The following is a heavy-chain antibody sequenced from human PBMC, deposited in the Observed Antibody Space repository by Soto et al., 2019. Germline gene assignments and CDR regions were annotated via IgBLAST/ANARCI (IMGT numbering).Heavy chain of an antibody. D-gene: IGHD3-16*01. CDR2: IYHSGRT. V-gene: IGHV4-4*02. CDR1: SGSISSSNW. CDR3: ARFNGQGEYYFDY. Sequence: QVQLQESGPGLVKPSGTLSLTCAVSSGSISSSNWWSWVRQPPGKGLEGIGEIYHSGRTNYNPSLKSRVTISVDKSKNQFSLKLSSVTAADTAVYYCARFNGQGEYYFDYWGQGTLVTVSS. J-gene: IGHJ4*02.